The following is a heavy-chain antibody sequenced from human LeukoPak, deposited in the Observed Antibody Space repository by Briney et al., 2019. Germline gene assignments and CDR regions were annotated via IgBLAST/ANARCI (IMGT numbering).Heavy chain of an antibody. CDR1: GFTFSSYA. Sequence: GGSLRLSCAASGFTFSSYAMSWVRQAPGKGLEWVSAISGSGGGTYYADSVKGRFTISRDNSKNTLYLQMNSLRAEDTAVYYCAKGSPTDYGDYPPFGNWGQGTLVTVSS. V-gene: IGHV3-23*01. D-gene: IGHD4-17*01. CDR3: AKGSPTDYGDYPPFGN. CDR2: ISGSGGGT. J-gene: IGHJ4*02.